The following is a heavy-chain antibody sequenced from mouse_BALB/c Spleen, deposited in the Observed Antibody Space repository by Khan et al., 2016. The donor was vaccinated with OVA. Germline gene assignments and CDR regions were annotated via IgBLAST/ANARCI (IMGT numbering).Heavy chain of an antibody. CDR3: ARGAIYWYFEV. D-gene: IGHD6-1*01. J-gene: IGHJ1*01. CDR2: INTYTGEP. V-gene: IGHV9-1*02. Sequence: QIQLVQSGPELKKPGETVKISCKASGYTFTNYGMNWVKQAPGKGLKWMGWINTYTGEPTYTDDFKGRFAFSLETSASTAYLQINNLKNEDMATYFCARGAIYWYFEVWGAGTTVTVSA. CDR1: GYTFTNYG.